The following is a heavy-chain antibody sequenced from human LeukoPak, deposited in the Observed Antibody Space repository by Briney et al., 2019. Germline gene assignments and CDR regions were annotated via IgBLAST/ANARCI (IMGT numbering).Heavy chain of an antibody. CDR2: IWYDGSNK. V-gene: IGHV3-33*01. CDR1: GLTFSSYG. CDR3: ARENSRSFAKFDY. J-gene: IGHJ4*02. D-gene: IGHD3-3*01. Sequence: GGSLRLSCAASGLTFSSYGMHWVRQAPGKGLEWVAVIWYDGSNKYYADSVKGRFTISRDNSKNTLYLQMNSLRAEDTAVYYCARENSRSFAKFDYWGQGTLVTVSS.